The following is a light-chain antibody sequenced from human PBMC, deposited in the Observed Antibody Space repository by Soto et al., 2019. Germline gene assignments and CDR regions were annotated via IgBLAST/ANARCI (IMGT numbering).Light chain of an antibody. Sequence: QSVLTQPPSVSGPPGQRVTISCTGSSSNIGAGHDVHWYQHLPGTAPKLLIYGNGNRPSGVPDRFSGSKSGTSDSLAITGLQAEDEADYYCQSYDSSLSGSEVFGTGTKVTVL. CDR1: SSNIGAGHD. V-gene: IGLV1-40*01. J-gene: IGLJ1*01. CDR2: GNG. CDR3: QSYDSSLSGSEV.